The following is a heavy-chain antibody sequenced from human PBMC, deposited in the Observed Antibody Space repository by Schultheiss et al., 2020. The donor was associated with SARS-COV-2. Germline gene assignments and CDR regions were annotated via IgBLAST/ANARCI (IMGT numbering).Heavy chain of an antibody. Sequence: GGSLRLSCAASGFTVSSNYMSWVRQAPGKGLEWVAVISYDGSNKYYADSVKGRFTISRDNSKNSLYLQMNSLRAEDTAVYYCARDLTYYDILTGLGYWGQGTLVTVSS. J-gene: IGHJ4*02. D-gene: IGHD3-9*01. CDR1: GFTVSSNY. CDR3: ARDLTYYDILTGLGY. CDR2: ISYDGSNK. V-gene: IGHV3-30*03.